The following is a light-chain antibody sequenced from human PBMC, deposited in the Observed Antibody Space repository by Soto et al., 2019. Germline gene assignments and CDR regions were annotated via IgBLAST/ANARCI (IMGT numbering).Light chain of an antibody. J-gene: IGKJ3*01. CDR2: GAS. CDR3: QQYGTSPFT. Sequence: EIVLTQSPGTLSLSPGERATLSCRASQSVSSNYLTWYQQKPGQAPRLLIYGASSRATGIPDRFSGSGSGTDFTLPISRLEPEDFAVYYCQQYGTSPFTFGPGTEVDIK. V-gene: IGKV3-20*01. CDR1: QSVSSNY.